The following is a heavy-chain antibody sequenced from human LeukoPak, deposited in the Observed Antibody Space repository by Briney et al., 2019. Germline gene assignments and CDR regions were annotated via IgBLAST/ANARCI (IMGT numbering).Heavy chain of an antibody. V-gene: IGHV3-7*04. CDR1: GFTFSSYG. CDR2: IKQDGTEK. Sequence: GGSLRLSCAASGFTFSSYGMHWVRQAPGEGLEWVANIKQDGTEKYYMDSVKGRFSISRDNAKNSLYLQMNALRAEDTAVYYCARDVRPDYWGQGTLVTVST. D-gene: IGHD6-6*01. CDR3: ARDVRPDY. J-gene: IGHJ4*02.